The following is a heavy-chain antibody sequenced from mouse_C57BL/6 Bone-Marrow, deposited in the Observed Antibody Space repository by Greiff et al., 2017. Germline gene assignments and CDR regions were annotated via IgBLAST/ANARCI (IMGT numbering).Heavy chain of an antibody. Sequence: QVQLQQSGAELAKPGASVKLSCKASGYTFTSYWMHWVKQRPGQGLEWIGYIDPSSGYTKYNQKFKDKATLTAEKSSNTAYMQLSSLTYEDTAVYYCARAAYYIRYWGQGTTLTVSS. CDR1: GYTFTSYW. CDR3: ARAAYYIRY. D-gene: IGHD2-12*01. J-gene: IGHJ2*01. V-gene: IGHV1-7*01. CDR2: IDPSSGYT.